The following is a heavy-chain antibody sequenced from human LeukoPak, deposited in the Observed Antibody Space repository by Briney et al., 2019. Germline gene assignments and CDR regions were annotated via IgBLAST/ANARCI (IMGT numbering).Heavy chain of an antibody. CDR2: INHSGST. D-gene: IGHD2-15*01. V-gene: IGHV4-34*01. CDR1: GGSISSYY. J-gene: IGHJ5*02. CDR3: ARRIVVVVAATVVTWFDP. Sequence: SETLSLTCTVSGGSISSYYWSWIRQPPGKGLEWIGEINHSGSTNYNPSLKSRVTISVDTSMNQFSLKLSSVTAADTAVYYCARRIVVVVAATVVTWFDPWGQGTLVTVSS.